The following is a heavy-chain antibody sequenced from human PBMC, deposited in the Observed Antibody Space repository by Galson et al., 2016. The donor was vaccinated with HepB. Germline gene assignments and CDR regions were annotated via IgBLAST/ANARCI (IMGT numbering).Heavy chain of an antibody. CDR3: ARATDSSWHNFDY. CDR2: INGDGSST. V-gene: IGHV3-74*01. CDR1: GFTSSSYW. Sequence: SLRLSCAASGFTSSSYWMNWFRQAPGKEMVWVSRINGDGSSTTYADSVKGRFTISRDNSRNTVFLQMNSLGPEDTAVYYCARATDSSWHNFDYWGQGTLVTVSS. D-gene: IGHD6-13*01. J-gene: IGHJ4*02.